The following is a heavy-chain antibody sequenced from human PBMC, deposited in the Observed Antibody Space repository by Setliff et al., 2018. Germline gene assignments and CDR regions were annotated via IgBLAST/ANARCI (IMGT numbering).Heavy chain of an antibody. D-gene: IGHD2-2*01. J-gene: IGHJ6*04. CDR3: AKEFTVVVPAALALDV. Sequence: LSLSCAASGFTFSSYAMSWVRQAPGKGLEWVSSISGSGGSTYYADSVKGRFTISRDNSKNTLYLQMNSLRAEDTAVYYCAKEFTVVVPAALALDVWGKGTTVTVSS. CDR1: GFTFSSYA. CDR2: ISGSGGST. V-gene: IGHV3-23*01.